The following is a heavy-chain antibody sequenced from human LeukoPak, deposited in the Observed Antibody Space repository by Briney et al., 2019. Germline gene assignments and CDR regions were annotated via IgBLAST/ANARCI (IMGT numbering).Heavy chain of an antibody. CDR2: IHYSGST. Sequence: SETLSLTCTVAGGSISNYFWTWIRQPPGKGLEWIGYIHYSGSTNFNPSLKSRVTISVDTSKNQFSLNLSSVTAADTAVYYCAREPSSWPYYFDYWGQGTPVTVSS. D-gene: IGHD6-13*01. J-gene: IGHJ4*02. CDR3: AREPSSWPYYFDY. CDR1: GGSISNYF. V-gene: IGHV4-59*01.